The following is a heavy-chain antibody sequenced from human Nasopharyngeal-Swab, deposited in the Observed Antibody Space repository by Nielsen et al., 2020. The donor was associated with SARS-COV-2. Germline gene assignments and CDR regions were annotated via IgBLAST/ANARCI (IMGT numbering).Heavy chain of an antibody. CDR2: ISSSSSYI. CDR3: ARDSGYYDSSGYYYYGMDV. Sequence: GGSLRPSCAASGFTFSSYSMNWVRQAPGKGLEWVSSISSSSSYIYYADSVKGRFTISRDNAKNSLYLQMNSLRAEDTAVYYCARDSGYYDSSGYYYYGMDVWGQGTTVTVSS. CDR1: GFTFSSYS. V-gene: IGHV3-21*01. J-gene: IGHJ6*02. D-gene: IGHD3-22*01.